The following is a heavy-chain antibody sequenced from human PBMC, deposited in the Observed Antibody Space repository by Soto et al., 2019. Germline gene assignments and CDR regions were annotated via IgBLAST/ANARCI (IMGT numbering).Heavy chain of an antibody. CDR1: GFTFSSYA. CDR3: AKDVRDYDFWSGYYEELPRGRSVRYDY. D-gene: IGHD3-3*01. V-gene: IGHV3-23*01. Sequence: GGSLRLSCAASGFTFSSYAMSWVRQAPGKGLEWVSAISGSGGSTYYADSVKGRFTISRDNSKNKLYLQMNSLGAEDTAVYYCAKDVRDYDFWSGYYEELPRGRSVRYDYWGQGTLVTVSS. J-gene: IGHJ4*02. CDR2: ISGSGGST.